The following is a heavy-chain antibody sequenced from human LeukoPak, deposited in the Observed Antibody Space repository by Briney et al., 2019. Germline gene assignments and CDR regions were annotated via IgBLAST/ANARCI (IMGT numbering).Heavy chain of an antibody. V-gene: IGHV1-69*01. CDR2: IIPIFGTA. Sequence: ASVKVSCKASGGTFSSYAISWVRQAPGQGLEWMGGIIPIFGTANYAQKFQGRVTITADESTSTAYMELSSLRSEDTAVYYCARLERGSYFDCFDYWGQGTLVTVSS. D-gene: IGHD1-26*01. CDR1: GGTFSSYA. J-gene: IGHJ4*02. CDR3: ARLERGSYFDCFDY.